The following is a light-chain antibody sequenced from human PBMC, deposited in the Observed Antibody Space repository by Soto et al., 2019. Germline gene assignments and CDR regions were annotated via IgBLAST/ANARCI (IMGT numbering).Light chain of an antibody. CDR3: LLSYSTAVV. Sequence: QAVVTQEPSLTVSPGGTVTLTCGSSTGAVTSGHYSFWFQQKPGQAPRTLIYDTSNRHSWTPARFSGSLLGGKAALTLSGAQPEDEAEYYCLLSYSTAVVFGGGTKVTVL. CDR2: DTS. V-gene: IGLV7-46*01. CDR1: TGAVTSGHY. J-gene: IGLJ2*01.